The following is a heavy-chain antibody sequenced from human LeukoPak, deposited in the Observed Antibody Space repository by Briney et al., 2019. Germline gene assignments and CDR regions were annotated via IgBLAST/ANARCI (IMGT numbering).Heavy chain of an antibody. D-gene: IGHD4-17*01. CDR1: GYAISSGYL. CDR2: IFHTGST. CDR3: ARSTTMMTSQRWDY. V-gene: IGHV4-38-2*02. J-gene: IGHJ4*02. Sequence: SETLSLTCTVSGYAISSGYLWGWIRQPPGKGLEGIGSIFHTGSTYYNPSLKSRVTISVDMSKNQFFLNLSSVTAADTAVYYCARSTTMMTSQRWDYWGQGTLVTVSS.